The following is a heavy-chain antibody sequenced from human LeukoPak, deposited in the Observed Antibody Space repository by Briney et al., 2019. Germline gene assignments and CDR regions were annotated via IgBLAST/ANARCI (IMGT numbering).Heavy chain of an antibody. V-gene: IGHV4-34*01. CDR1: GGSFSGYY. J-gene: IGHJ6*02. Sequence: SETLSLTCAVYGGSFSGYYWSWIRQPPGKGLEWIGEINHSGSTNYNPSLKSRVTISVDTSKNQFSLKLSSVTAADTAVYYCARHFIHSSGWFYYYYYGMDVWGQGTTVTVSS. CDR2: INHSGST. D-gene: IGHD6-13*01. CDR3: ARHFIHSSGWFYYYYYGMDV.